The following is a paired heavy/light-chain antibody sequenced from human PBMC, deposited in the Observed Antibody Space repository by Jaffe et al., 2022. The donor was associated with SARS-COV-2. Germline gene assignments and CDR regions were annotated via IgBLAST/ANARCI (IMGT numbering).Heavy chain of an antibody. Sequence: EVQLLESGGAFVQPGGSLRLSCAASGFTFSNSAMTWVRQAPGKGLEWVSTISDNGGNTHYADSVKGRFTISRDNSKNTLHLQMDSLRAEDTAVYYCANNLFVWGGLGESSDYWGQGTLVTVAS. J-gene: IGHJ4*02. V-gene: IGHV3-23*01. CDR3: ANNLFVWGGLGESSDY. CDR1: GFTFSNSA. CDR2: ISDNGGNT. D-gene: IGHD3-16*01.
Light chain of an antibody. J-gene: IGKJ1*01. CDR3: MQGTHFPWT. CDR2: KIS. V-gene: IGKV2-24*01. Sequence: DIVMTQTPLSSPVTLGQPAYISCRSSQSLVHTDGNTYLSWLQQRPGQPPRLLIYKISNRFSGVPDRFSGSGAGTDFTLKISRVEPEDVGIYYCMQGTHFPWTFGQGTKVEVK. CDR1: QSLVHTDGNTY.